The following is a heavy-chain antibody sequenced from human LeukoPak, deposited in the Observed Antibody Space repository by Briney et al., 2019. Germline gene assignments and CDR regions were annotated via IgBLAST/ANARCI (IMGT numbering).Heavy chain of an antibody. D-gene: IGHD4-17*01. Sequence: GGSLRLSRAASGFTFSSYSMNWVRQAPGKGLEWVSSISSSSSYIYYADSVKGRFTISRDNAKNSLYLQMNSLRAEDTAVYYCARDETTVTPFYYGMDVWGQGTTVTVSS. CDR2: ISSSSSYI. CDR3: ARDETTVTPFYYGMDV. J-gene: IGHJ6*02. V-gene: IGHV3-21*01. CDR1: GFTFSSYS.